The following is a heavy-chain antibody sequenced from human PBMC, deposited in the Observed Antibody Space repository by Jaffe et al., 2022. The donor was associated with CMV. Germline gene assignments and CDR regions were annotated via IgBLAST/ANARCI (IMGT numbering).Heavy chain of an antibody. Sequence: EVQLLESGGGLVQPGGSLRLSCAASGFTFSSYAMSWVRQAPGKGLEWVSAISGSGGSTYYADSVKGRFTISRDNSKNTLYLQMNSLRAEDTAVYYCAKDLQVNGPGIVGAVGGWFDPWGQGTLVTVSS. CDR3: AKDLQVNGPGIVGAVGGWFDP. D-gene: IGHD1-26*01. CDR1: GFTFSSYA. CDR2: ISGSGGST. V-gene: IGHV3-23*01. J-gene: IGHJ5*02.